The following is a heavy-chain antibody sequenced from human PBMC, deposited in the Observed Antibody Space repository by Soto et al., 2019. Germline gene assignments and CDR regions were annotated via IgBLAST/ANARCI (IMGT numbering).Heavy chain of an antibody. J-gene: IGHJ4*01. CDR2: INPSGATT. Sequence: QVQLVQSGAEVTKPGASVRISCKASGYTFINYHIHWVRQAPGQGLEWMRIINPSGATTTYAPRFQDRVIMTRDIPTSTVYMELSSLSSEDTAVYYCARAEDWGIQDYWGHGTLVTVSS. D-gene: IGHD7-27*01. CDR3: ARAEDWGIQDY. V-gene: IGHV1-46*03. CDR1: GYTFINYH.